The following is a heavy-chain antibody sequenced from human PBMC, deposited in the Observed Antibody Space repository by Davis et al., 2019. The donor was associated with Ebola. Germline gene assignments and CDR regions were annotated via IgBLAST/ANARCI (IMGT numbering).Heavy chain of an antibody. CDR2: ISSSGSTI. D-gene: IGHD3-9*01. V-gene: IGHV3-11*01. CDR3: AKDLDNDY. CDR1: GGSFSGYY. Sequence: PSETLSLTCAVYGGSFSGYYWSWIRQPPGKGLEWVSYISSSGSTIYYADSVKGRFTISRDNAKNSLYLQMNSLRAEDTAVYYCAKDLDNDYWGQGTLVTVSS. J-gene: IGHJ4*02.